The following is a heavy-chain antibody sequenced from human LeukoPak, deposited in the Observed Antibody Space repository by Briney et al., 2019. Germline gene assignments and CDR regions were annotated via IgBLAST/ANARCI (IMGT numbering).Heavy chain of an antibody. CDR3: AVVPAAILGYYYYGMDV. V-gene: IGHV3-23*01. CDR2: ISGSGGST. D-gene: IGHD2-2*02. Sequence: GGSLRLSCAASGFTFSSYAMHWVRQAPGKGLEWVSAISGSGGSTYYADSVKGRFTISRDNSKNTLYLQMNSLRAEDTAVYYCAVVPAAILGYYYYGMDVWGQGTTVTVSS. J-gene: IGHJ6*02. CDR1: GFTFSSYA.